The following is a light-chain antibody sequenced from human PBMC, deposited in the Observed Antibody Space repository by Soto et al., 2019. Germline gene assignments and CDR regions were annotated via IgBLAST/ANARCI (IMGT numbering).Light chain of an antibody. V-gene: IGKV2-30*01. Sequence: DVVMTQSPLSLPVTLGQPASISCRSSQSLVYGDANSFFNWFHQRPGQPPRRLIYQVSNRDSGVLDRFSGSGSATDFTLRISRVEAEDVGVYYCMQGSHSPPRYTFGQGTKLEIK. CDR2: QVS. CDR1: QSLVYGDANSF. CDR3: MQGSHSPPRYT. J-gene: IGKJ2*01.